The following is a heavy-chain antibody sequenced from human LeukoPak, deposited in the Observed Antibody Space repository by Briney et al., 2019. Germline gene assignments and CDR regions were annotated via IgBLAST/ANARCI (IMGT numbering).Heavy chain of an antibody. CDR3: TRTLYDILTASYFGSSQLFDT. CDR2: IYYSGST. D-gene: IGHD3-9*01. V-gene: IGHV4-39*01. CDR1: GGSIRSTDYY. J-gene: IGHJ4*02. Sequence: SETLSLTCTVSGGSIRSTDYYWGWVRQPPGKGLEWIGSIYYSGSTYYNPSLKGRVTISVDTSKNQFSLKLSSVTAADTAVYYCTRTLYDILTASYFGSSQLFDTWGQGTLVTASS.